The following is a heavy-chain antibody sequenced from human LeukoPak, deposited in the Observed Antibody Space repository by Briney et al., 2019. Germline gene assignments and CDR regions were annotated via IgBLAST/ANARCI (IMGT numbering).Heavy chain of an antibody. J-gene: IGHJ4*02. CDR1: GGSFSGYY. CDR3: ARGRLGELSFL. D-gene: IGHD3-16*02. Sequence: PSETLSLTCAVYGGSFSGYYWSWIRQPPGKGLEWIAYIYYSGSTNYIPSLKSRVTISVDTSKNQFSLKLSSVTAADTAVYYCARGRLGELSFLGGQGTLVTVSS. CDR2: IYYSGST. V-gene: IGHV4-59*01.